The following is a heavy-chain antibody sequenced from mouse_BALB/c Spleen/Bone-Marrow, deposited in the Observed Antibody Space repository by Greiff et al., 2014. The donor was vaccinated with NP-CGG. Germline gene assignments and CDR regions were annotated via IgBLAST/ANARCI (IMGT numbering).Heavy chain of an antibody. CDR1: GYTFTDYH. CDR2: IDPNNGTT. J-gene: IGHJ3*01. Sequence: DVHLVESGPELVKPGASVRIPCKASGYTFTDYHMDWVKQSHGKSLAWIGDIDPNNGTTIYNRNFKGKATLTVDKSSSTAYMELRSLTSEDTAVYYCARPNTTPFDYWGQGTLVTVSS. D-gene: IGHD2-12*01. V-gene: IGHV1-18*01. CDR3: ARPNTTPFDY.